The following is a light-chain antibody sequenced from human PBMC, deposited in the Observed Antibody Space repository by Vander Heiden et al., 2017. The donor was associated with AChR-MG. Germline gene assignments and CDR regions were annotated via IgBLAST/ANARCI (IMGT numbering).Light chain of an antibody. CDR1: SSDVGGYNY. J-gene: IGLJ3*02. V-gene: IGLV2-14*01. CDR2: DVS. CDR3: SSYANSSPGV. Sequence: QSALTQPASVFGSPGQSITLSCTGTSSDVGGYNYVSWYQQYSGTAPKLIIYDVSKRPSGVSIRFSGSKSGNTASLTISGLRAEDEADYFCSSYANSSPGVFGAGTKLTVL.